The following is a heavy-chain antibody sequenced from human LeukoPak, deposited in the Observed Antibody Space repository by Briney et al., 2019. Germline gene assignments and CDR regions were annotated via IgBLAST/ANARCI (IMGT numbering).Heavy chain of an antibody. CDR2: ISGSGGST. J-gene: IGHJ5*02. CDR1: GFTFSNYW. V-gene: IGHV3-23*01. CDR3: AKLPYSSSFYWFDP. Sequence: GGSLRLSCAASGFTFSNYWMSWVRQAPGKGLEWVSAISGSGGSTYYADSVKGRFTISRDNSKNTLYLQMNSLRAEDTAVYYCAKLPYSSSFYWFDPWGQGTLVTVSS. D-gene: IGHD6-6*01.